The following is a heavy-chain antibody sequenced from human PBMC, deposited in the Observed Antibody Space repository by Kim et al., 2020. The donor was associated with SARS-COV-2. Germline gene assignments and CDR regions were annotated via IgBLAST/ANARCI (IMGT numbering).Heavy chain of an antibody. CDR2: INPNSGGT. CDR3: ARGTIVVVPAAHLDY. J-gene: IGHJ4*02. CDR1: GYTFTGYY. Sequence: ASVKVSCKASGYTFTGYYMHWVRQAPGQGLEWMGWINPNSGGTNYAQKFQGRVTMTRDTSISTAYMELSRLRSDDTAVYYCARGTIVVVPAAHLDYWGQGTLVTVSS. D-gene: IGHD2-2*01. V-gene: IGHV1-2*02.